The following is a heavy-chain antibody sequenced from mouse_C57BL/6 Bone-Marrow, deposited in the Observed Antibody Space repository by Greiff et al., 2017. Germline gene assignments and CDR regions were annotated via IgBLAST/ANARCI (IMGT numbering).Heavy chain of an antibody. CDR3: AELEFDGRSGDWCFDV. CDR2: IYPRDGST. CDR1: GYTFTSYD. Sequence: QVQLQQSGPELVEPGASVKLSCKASGYTFTSYDINWVKQRPGQGLEWIGWIYPRDGSTKYNEKFKGKATLTVDTASSTVYMEIHKLTSEASAVYFRAELEFDGRSGDWCFDVWGTGTTVTVSS. J-gene: IGHJ1*03. V-gene: IGHV1-85*01. D-gene: IGHD1-1*01.